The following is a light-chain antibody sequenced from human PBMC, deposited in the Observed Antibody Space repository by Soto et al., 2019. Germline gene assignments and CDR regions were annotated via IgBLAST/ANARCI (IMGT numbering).Light chain of an antibody. CDR1: SSDVGSYNL. Sequence: QSALTQPASVSGSPGQSITISCTGTSSDVGSYNLVSWYQQHPGKAPKLMIYEGSKRPSGVSNRFSGSKSGNTASLTISGLLAEDEADYYCCSYAGSSTWVFGTGTKVTVL. V-gene: IGLV2-23*01. J-gene: IGLJ1*01. CDR3: CSYAGSSTWV. CDR2: EGS.